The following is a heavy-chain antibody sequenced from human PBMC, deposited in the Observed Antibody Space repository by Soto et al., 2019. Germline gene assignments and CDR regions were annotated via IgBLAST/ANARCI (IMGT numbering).Heavy chain of an antibody. V-gene: IGHV3-33*01. D-gene: IGHD3-22*01. CDR2: IWYDGSNK. Sequence: SLRLSCAASGFTFSSYGMHWVRQAPGKGLEWVAVIWYDGSNKYYADPVKGRFTISRDNSKNTLYLQMNSLRAEDTAVYYCARDQRGHYYDSSGYPYYWGQGTLVTVSS. CDR3: ARDQRGHYYDSSGYPYY. CDR1: GFTFSSYG. J-gene: IGHJ4*02.